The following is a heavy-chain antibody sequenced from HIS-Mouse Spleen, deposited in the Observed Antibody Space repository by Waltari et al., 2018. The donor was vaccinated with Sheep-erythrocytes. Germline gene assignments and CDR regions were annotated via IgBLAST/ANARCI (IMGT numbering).Heavy chain of an antibody. CDR3: AKDISRNIVVVPPAVGDY. V-gene: IGHV3-9*01. J-gene: IGHJ4*02. CDR1: VFTFSSYW. D-gene: IGHD2-2*01. Sequence: EVQLVESGGGLVQPGGSLRLSCAASVFTFSSYWMHWVRQAPGKGLEGVSGISWKSGSIGYAASVKGRFTISRDNAKNSLYLQMNSLRAEDTALYYCAKDISRNIVVVPPAVGDYWGQGTLVTVSS. CDR2: ISWKSGSI.